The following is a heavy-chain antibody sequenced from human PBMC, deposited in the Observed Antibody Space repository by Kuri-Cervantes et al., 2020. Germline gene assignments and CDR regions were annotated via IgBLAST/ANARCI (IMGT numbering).Heavy chain of an antibody. Sequence: GGSLRLSCAASGFTVSSNYMSWVRQAPGKGLEWVSVIYSGGSTYYADSVKGRFTISRDNSKNTLYLQMNSLRSEDTAVYYCARVPDTRINWNYGPYYYGMDVWGQGTTVTVSS. D-gene: IGHD1-7*01. CDR1: GFTVSSNY. V-gene: IGHV3-53*05. CDR3: ARVPDTRINWNYGPYYYGMDV. CDR2: IYSGGST. J-gene: IGHJ6*02.